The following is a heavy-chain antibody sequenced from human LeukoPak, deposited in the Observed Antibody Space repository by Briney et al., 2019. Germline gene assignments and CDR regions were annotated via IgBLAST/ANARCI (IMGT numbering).Heavy chain of an antibody. CDR1: GYTFTGYY. J-gene: IGHJ4*02. CDR2: INPNRGGT. CDR3: ARDPVAISNFDC. V-gene: IGHV1-2*02. Sequence: ASVKVSCKASGYTFTGYYMHWVRQAPGQGLEWMGWINPNRGGTNYAQKFQGRVTMTRDTSISTAYMELSRLRSDDTAVYYCARDPVAISNFDCWGQGTLLTVSS. D-gene: IGHD5-12*01.